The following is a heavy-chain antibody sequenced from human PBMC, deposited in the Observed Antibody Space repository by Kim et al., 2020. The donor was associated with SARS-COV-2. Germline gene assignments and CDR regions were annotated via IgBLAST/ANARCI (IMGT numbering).Heavy chain of an antibody. J-gene: IGHJ4*02. D-gene: IGHD3-9*01. CDR2: IYSGGSST. Sequence: GGSLRLSCAASGFTFSSYAMSWVRQAPGKGLEWVSVIYSGGSSTYYADSVKGRFTISRDNSKNTLYLQMNSLRAEDTAVYYCAKYEGDILTDWGQGTLVTVSS. CDR1: GFTFSSYA. CDR3: AKYEGDILTD. V-gene: IGHV3-23*03.